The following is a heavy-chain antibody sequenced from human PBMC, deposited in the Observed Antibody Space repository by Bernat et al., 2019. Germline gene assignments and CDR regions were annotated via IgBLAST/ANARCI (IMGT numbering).Heavy chain of an antibody. CDR1: GGSISSSSYY. Sequence: QLQLQESGPGLVKPSETLSLTCTVSGGSISSSSYYWGWLRQPPGQGLEWIGSIYYSGSTSSNPSLKRRGTISVDTSKNQFSLKLSSVTTADTAVYYGARPTIERITMGEGEGAFDIWGQGTMVTVSS. D-gene: IGHD3-10*01. V-gene: IGHV4-39*01. J-gene: IGHJ3*02. CDR3: ARPTIERITMGEGEGAFDI. CDR2: IYYSGST.